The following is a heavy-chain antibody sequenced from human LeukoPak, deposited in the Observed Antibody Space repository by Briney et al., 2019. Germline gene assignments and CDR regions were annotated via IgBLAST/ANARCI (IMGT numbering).Heavy chain of an antibody. Sequence: SETLSLTCAVYGGSFSGYYWTWIRQPPGQGLEWIGEINHSGSTNYNPSLKSRVTISVDTSKNQFSLKLSSVTAADTAVYYCARGKGSGWTFDYWGQGTLVTVSS. CDR2: INHSGST. CDR1: GGSFSGYY. D-gene: IGHD6-19*01. J-gene: IGHJ4*02. V-gene: IGHV4-34*01. CDR3: ARGKGSGWTFDY.